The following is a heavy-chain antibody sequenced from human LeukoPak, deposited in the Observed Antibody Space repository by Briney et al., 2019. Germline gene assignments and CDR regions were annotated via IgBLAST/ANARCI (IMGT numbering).Heavy chain of an antibody. V-gene: IGHV1-24*01. Sequence: ASVKVSCKVSGYTLTELSMHRGRQAPGKGREWMGGFDPEDGETIYAQKFQGRVTMTEDTSTDTAYMELSSLRSEDTAVYYCATLWYSSGWYTNWGQGTLVTVSS. J-gene: IGHJ4*02. D-gene: IGHD6-19*01. CDR1: GYTLTELS. CDR2: FDPEDGET. CDR3: ATLWYSSGWYTN.